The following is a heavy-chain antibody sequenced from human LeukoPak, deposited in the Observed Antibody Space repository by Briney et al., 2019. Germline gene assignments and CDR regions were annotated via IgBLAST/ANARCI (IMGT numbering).Heavy chain of an antibody. V-gene: IGHV3-11*01. J-gene: IGHJ4*02. CDR1: GFTFSDYY. D-gene: IGHD2-2*01. Sequence: SGGSLRLSCAASGFTFSDYYMSWIRQAPGKGLEWVSYISSSGSTIYYADSLKGRFTISRDNSKNTLYLQMNSLRAEDTAVYYCAPLGYCSDTSCSDTDYWGQGTLVTVSS. CDR3: APLGYCSDTSCSDTDY. CDR2: ISSSGSTI.